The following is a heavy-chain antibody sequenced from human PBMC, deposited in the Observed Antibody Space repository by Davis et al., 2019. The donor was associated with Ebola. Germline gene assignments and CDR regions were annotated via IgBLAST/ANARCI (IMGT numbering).Heavy chain of an antibody. CDR3: AQSIEMTPRGVYYYGMDV. V-gene: IGHV3-30*18. J-gene: IGHJ6*02. Sequence: GESLKISCEASGFSFSSFAMYWVRQAPGKGLEWVAVISNDGSNKYYADSVKGRFTISRDNSKNTLYLQMNSLRAEDTAVYYCAQSIEMTPRGVYYYGMDVWGQGTTVAVSS. CDR1: GFSFSSFA. D-gene: IGHD5-24*01. CDR2: ISNDGSNK.